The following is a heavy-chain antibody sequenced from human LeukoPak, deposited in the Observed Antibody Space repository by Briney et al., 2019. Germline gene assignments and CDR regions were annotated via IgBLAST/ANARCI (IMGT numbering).Heavy chain of an antibody. Sequence: PGGSLRLSCAASGFTFDDYGLSWVRQAPGKGPEWVSGINWNGGSTGYADSVKGRFTISRDNSKNSLYLQMNSLRAEDTAIYYCAREGPEFSNNWLTIDYWGQGTLVTVSS. CDR3: AREGPEFSNNWLTIDY. V-gene: IGHV3-20*04. CDR2: INWNGGST. CDR1: GFTFDDYG. D-gene: IGHD6-13*01. J-gene: IGHJ4*02.